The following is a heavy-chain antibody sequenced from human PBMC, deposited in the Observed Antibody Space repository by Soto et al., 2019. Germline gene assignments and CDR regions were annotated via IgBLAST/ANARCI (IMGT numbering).Heavy chain of an antibody. CDR1: GYTFTGYY. CDR3: AGGLGAAAETYYCDY. CDR2: INPNSGVT. J-gene: IGHJ4*02. D-gene: IGHD6-13*01. Sequence: GASVKVSCKASGYTFTGYYMHWVRQAPGQGLEWMGWINPNSGVTNYAQKFQGWVTMTRDTSISTAYMELSRLRSDDTAVYYRAGGLGAAAETYYCDYWGQGTRVTVSS. V-gene: IGHV1-2*04.